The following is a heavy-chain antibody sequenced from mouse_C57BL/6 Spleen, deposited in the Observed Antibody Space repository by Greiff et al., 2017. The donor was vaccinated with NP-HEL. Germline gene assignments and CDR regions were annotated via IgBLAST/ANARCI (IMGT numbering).Heavy chain of an antibody. Sequence: QVQLKESGPGLVQPSQSLSITCTVSGFSLTSYGVHWVRQSPGKGLEWLGVIWRGGSTDYNAAFMSRLSITKDNSKSQVFFTMNSLQADDTAIYYCAKDYGNSLGYFDVWGTGTPVTVSS. D-gene: IGHD2-1*01. CDR3: AKDYGNSLGYFDV. CDR2: IWRGGST. V-gene: IGHV2-5*01. CDR1: GFSLTSYG. J-gene: IGHJ1*03.